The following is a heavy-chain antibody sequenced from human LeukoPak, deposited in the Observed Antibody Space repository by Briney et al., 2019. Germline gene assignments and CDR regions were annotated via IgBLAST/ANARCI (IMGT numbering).Heavy chain of an antibody. CDR1: GFTFSSYW. V-gene: IGHV3-21*01. Sequence: GGSLRLSCAASGFTFSSYWMHWVRQAPGKGLEWVSSISSSSSYIYYADSVKGRFTISRDNAKNSLYLQMNSLRAEDTAVYYCARAGGVDTADYWGQGTLVTVSS. CDR2: ISSSSSYI. CDR3: ARAGGVDTADY. D-gene: IGHD1-14*01. J-gene: IGHJ4*02.